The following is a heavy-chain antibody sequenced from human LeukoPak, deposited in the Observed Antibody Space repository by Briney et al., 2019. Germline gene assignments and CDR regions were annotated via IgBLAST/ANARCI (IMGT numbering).Heavy chain of an antibody. Sequence: SETLSLTCTVSGGSISSSSYYWGWIRQPPGKGLEWIGSFYYSGSTYYNPSLKSRVTISVDTSKNQFSLKLSSVTAADTAVYYCARQNGDYEDFDYWGQGTLVTVSS. V-gene: IGHV4-39*01. CDR3: ARQNGDYEDFDY. CDR1: GGSISSSSYY. CDR2: FYYSGST. J-gene: IGHJ4*02. D-gene: IGHD4-17*01.